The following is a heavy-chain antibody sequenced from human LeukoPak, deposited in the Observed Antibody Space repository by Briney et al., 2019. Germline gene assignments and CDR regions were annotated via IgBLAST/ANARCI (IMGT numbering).Heavy chain of an antibody. Sequence: SETLSLTCTVSGGFSNNYWSWIRQSPGEGLEWIGYKHYSGSTNYNPSLKSRVTISADTSKNQLSLNLSSLTAADTAVYYCARVPLAQGQFEYWGQGTLVTVSS. V-gene: IGHV4-59*01. CDR2: KHYSGST. J-gene: IGHJ4*02. CDR1: GGFSNNY. CDR3: ARVPLAQGQFEY.